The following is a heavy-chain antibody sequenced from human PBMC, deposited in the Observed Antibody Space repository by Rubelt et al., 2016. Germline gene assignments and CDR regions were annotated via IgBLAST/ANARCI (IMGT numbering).Heavy chain of an antibody. CDR3: ARHPTALDIYYFDY. V-gene: IGHV4-39*01. CDR2: TQYSGST. J-gene: IGHJ4*02. Sequence: QLQLQESGPGLVKPSETLSLTCTVSGASISSRSYFWGWIRQPPGKGLEWIGSTQYSGSTYYNAVLESRATISVDTSKNPFSLKLSSVTAADTAVYYCARHPTALDIYYFDYWGQGTLVTVSA. D-gene: IGHD5-18*01. CDR1: GASISSRSYF.